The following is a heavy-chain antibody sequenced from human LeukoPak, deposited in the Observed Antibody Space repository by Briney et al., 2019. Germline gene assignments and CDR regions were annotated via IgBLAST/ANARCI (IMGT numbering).Heavy chain of an antibody. D-gene: IGHD1-26*01. CDR3: ARGRGSYFFHDAFDI. CDR1: GFTFSSYG. CDR2: IWYDGSNK. J-gene: IGHJ3*02. V-gene: IGHV3-33*01. Sequence: GGSLRLSCAASGFTFSSYGMHWVRQAPGKGLEWVAVIWYDGSNKYYADSVKGRFTISRDNSKNTLYLQMNSLRAEDTAVYYCARGRGSYFFHDAFDIWGQGTMVTVSS.